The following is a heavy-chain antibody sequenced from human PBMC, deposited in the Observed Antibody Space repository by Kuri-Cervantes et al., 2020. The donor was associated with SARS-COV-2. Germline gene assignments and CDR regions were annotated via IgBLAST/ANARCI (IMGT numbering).Heavy chain of an antibody. CDR1: GYTFTSYA. Sequence: SVKVSCKASGYTFTSYAMHWVRQAPGQRLEWMGGIIPILGIANYAQKFQGRVTITADKSTSTAYMELSSLRSEDTAVYYCATTVVTPGFDYWGQGTTVTVSS. CDR2: IIPILGIA. D-gene: IGHD4-23*01. J-gene: IGHJ4*03. CDR3: ATTVVTPGFDY. V-gene: IGHV1-69*10.